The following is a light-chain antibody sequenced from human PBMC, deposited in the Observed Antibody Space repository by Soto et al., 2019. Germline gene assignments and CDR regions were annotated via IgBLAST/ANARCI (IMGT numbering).Light chain of an antibody. J-gene: IGKJ4*01. Sequence: EIVLTQSPGTLSSSPGERATLSCRASQSVRNNYLAWYQQKPGQPPRFLIYDVSTRAAGIPDRFSGSGSGTDFTLTISRLEPEDSAVYYCQQYGSTPLTFGGGTKVEIE. CDR2: DVS. V-gene: IGKV3-20*01. CDR3: QQYGSTPLT. CDR1: QSVRNNY.